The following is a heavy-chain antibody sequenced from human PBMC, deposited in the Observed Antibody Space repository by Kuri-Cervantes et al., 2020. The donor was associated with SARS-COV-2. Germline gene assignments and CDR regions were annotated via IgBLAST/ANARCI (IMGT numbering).Heavy chain of an antibody. CDR3: ARHYAFDKSHK. J-gene: IGHJ4*02. CDR1: GDSISSSTFY. D-gene: IGHD2-2*01. V-gene: IGHV4-39*01. Sequence: GSLRLSCTVSGDSISSSTFYWGWIRQPPGKGLEWIGSIYESGDTHYSSSLKSRLSLSVDTSKNQFSLRLTSVTAADTAIHYCARHYAFDKSHKWGQGTLVTVSS. CDR2: IYESGDT.